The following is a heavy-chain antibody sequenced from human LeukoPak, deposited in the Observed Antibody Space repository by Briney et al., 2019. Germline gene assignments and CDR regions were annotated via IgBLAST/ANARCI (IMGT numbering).Heavy chain of an antibody. D-gene: IGHD6-6*01. CDR1: GFTFSSYA. CDR2: ISYDGSNK. Sequence: GGSLRLSCAASGFTFSSYAMHWVRQAPGKGLEWVAVISYDGSNKYYADSVKGRFTISRDNSKNTLYLQMNSLRAEDTAVYYCARHSSSSTWGQGTLVTVSS. CDR3: ARHSSSST. V-gene: IGHV3-30-3*01. J-gene: IGHJ4*02.